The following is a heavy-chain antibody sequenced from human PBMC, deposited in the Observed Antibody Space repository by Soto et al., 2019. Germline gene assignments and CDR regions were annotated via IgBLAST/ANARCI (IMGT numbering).Heavy chain of an antibody. D-gene: IGHD6-6*01. CDR3: AHSRPPRLLDY. V-gene: IGHV2-5*02. CDR1: GFSLSTSGVG. J-gene: IGHJ4*02. Sequence: QITLKESGPTLVKPTQTLTLTCTFSGFSLSTSGVGVGWIRQPPGKALEWLALIYWDDDKRHSPSLNSRLTITKDTSKNQVVLTMTNMDPVDTATFSCAHSRPPRLLDYWGQGSLVTVSS. CDR2: IYWDDDK.